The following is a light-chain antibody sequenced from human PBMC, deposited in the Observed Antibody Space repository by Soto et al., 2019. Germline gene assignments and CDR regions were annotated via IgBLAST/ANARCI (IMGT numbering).Light chain of an antibody. Sequence: EVVLTQSPGTLSLSPGESATLSCRASQSVSGNYFAWYHQRPGQAPRLLVYGPSVRAAGIPDRFRGSGSRTDFNLTINRVEPEDFAVYYCHQFGMSPFTFGPGTTLDIK. J-gene: IGKJ3*01. CDR1: QSVSGNY. CDR3: HQFGMSPFT. V-gene: IGKV3-20*01. CDR2: GPS.